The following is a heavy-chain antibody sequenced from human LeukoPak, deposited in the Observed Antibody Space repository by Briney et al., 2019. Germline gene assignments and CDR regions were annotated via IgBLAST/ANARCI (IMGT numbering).Heavy chain of an antibody. CDR3: AKIRGVGTHIWLLPWDP. D-gene: IGHD3-10*01. CDR1: GFTFHTYA. V-gene: IGHV3-23*01. J-gene: IGHJ5*02. Sequence: PGGSLRLSCAASGFTFHTYAMAWVRQTPGKGLEWVSSISGGGGGTYYAHSVEGRFTISRDNGNNTLYLQMNGLTAADTALYYCAKIRGVGTHIWLLPWDPWGQGTLVTVSS. CDR2: ISGGGGGT.